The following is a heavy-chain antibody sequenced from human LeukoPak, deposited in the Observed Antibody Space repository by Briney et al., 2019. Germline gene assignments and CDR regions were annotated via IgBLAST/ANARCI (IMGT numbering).Heavy chain of an antibody. CDR3: AKGIAVAGTLYFDY. D-gene: IGHD6-19*01. CDR1: GFTFSSYA. CDR2: ISGSGGST. V-gene: IGHV3-23*01. Sequence: SRGSLRLSCAASGFTFSSYAMSWVRQAPGKGLEWVSAISGSGGSTYYADSVKGRFTISRDNSKNTLYLQMNSLRAEDTAVYYCAKGIAVAGTLYFDYWGQGTLVTVSS. J-gene: IGHJ4*02.